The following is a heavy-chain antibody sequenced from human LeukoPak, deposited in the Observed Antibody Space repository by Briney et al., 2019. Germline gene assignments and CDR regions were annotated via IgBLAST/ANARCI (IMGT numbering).Heavy chain of an antibody. V-gene: IGHV6-1*01. CDR2: TYYRSKWYN. Sequence: SQTLSLTCAISGDSVSRNTAGWNWIRQSPSRGLEWLGRTYYRSKWYNDYAVSVKSRITINPDTSKNQFSLQLNSVTPEDTAVYYCARMDPTVVRAKVFDYWGQGTLVTVSS. CDR3: ARMDPTVVRAKVFDY. J-gene: IGHJ4*02. D-gene: IGHD4-23*01. CDR1: GDSVSRNTAG.